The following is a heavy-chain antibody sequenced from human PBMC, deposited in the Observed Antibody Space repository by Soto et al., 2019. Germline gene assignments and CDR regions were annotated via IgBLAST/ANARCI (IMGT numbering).Heavy chain of an antibody. V-gene: IGHV1-18*01. CDR3: SRGTSIPASGDY. CDR2: VSAYNGER. CDR1: GYTFTNYG. D-gene: IGHD6-6*01. J-gene: IGHJ4*01. Sequence: QVQLVQSGAEVKKPGVSVKVSCKASGYTFTNYGINWVRQAPGQGLEWLGWVSAYNGERRYAQRVQARVIMTTDTSTTTASMELRSLRSDDTAVYYCSRGTSIPASGDYWGQGTLVTVSS.